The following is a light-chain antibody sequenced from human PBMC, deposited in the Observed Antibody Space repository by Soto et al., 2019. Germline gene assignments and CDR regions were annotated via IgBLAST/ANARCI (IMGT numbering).Light chain of an antibody. CDR1: SSDVGAYNY. CDR3: SSYTSSNTLV. CDR2: EVR. V-gene: IGLV2-14*01. J-gene: IGLJ2*01. Sequence: QSALTQPASVSGSPGQSITISCTGTSSDVGAYNYVSWYQQHPGKAPKLMIFEVRDRPSGVSNRFSGSKSGNTASLTISGRQAEVEADYYCSSYTSSNTLVFGGGTKRTVL.